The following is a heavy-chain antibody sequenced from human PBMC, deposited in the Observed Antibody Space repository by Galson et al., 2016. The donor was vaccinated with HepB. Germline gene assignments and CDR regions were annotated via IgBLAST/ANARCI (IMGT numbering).Heavy chain of an antibody. V-gene: IGHV1-24*01. D-gene: IGHD4-17*01. Sequence: SVKVSCKVSGSTLNELSIHWVRQAPGKGLGWMGGFDPEDGKMIYAQRFRGRVTMTEDTSTDTAYMELSSLRSEDTAIYYCTSAPLLPYGTNVRGWFDPWGQGTLVIVSS. J-gene: IGHJ5*02. CDR2: FDPEDGKM. CDR1: GSTLNELS. CDR3: TSAPLLPYGTNVRGWFDP.